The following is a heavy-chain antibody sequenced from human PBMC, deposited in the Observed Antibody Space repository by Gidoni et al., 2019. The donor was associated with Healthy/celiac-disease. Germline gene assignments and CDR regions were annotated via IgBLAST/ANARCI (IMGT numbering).Heavy chain of an antibody. Sequence: EVQLVESGGGLVKPGGSLRLSCAASGFPFSSYSMNWVRQAPGKGLEWVSSISSSSSYIYYADAVKGRFTISRDNAKNSLYLQMNSLRAEDTAVYYCARDLRSNYYFDYWGQGTLVTVSS. CDR2: ISSSSSYI. D-gene: IGHD4-4*01. J-gene: IGHJ4*02. CDR1: GFPFSSYS. V-gene: IGHV3-21*01. CDR3: ARDLRSNYYFDY.